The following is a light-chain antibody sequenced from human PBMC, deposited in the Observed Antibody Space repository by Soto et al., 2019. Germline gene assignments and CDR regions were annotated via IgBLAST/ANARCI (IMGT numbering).Light chain of an antibody. CDR3: ISFTTSVTYV. CDR1: SSDVGAYNY. Sequence: LTQPASVSGSPGQSITVSCTGTSSDVGAYNYVSWYQQHPGKAPKLIISGVSNRPSGVSNRFSASKSGNTASLTISGLQAEDEADYYCISFTTSVTYVFGTGTKVTVL. CDR2: GVS. J-gene: IGLJ1*01. V-gene: IGLV2-14*03.